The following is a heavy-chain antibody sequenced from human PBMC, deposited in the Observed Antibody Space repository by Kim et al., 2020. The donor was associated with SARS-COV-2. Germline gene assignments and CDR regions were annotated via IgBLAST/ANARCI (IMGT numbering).Heavy chain of an antibody. J-gene: IGHJ6*02. Sequence: QKFQGRVTITADKSTSTAYMELGSLRSEDTAVYYCARELSHYYYYYGMDVWGQGTTVTVSS. CDR3: ARELSHYYYYYGMDV. V-gene: IGHV1-69*04.